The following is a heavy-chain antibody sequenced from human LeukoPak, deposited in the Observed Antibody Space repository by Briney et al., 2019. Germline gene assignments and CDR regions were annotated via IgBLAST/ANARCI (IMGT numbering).Heavy chain of an antibody. D-gene: IGHD5-18*01. CDR2: ISPSGAST. V-gene: IGHV1-46*01. J-gene: IGHJ4*02. CDR3: ARDLRYSYGLVPFDY. CDR1: GYTFTNYY. Sequence: ASVKVSCKASGYTFTNYYMHWVRQAPGQGLEWMGMISPSGASTSYAQKFQGRVTMTRDMSTSTVYMELSSLRSEDTAVYYCARDLRYSYGLVPFDYWGQGTLVTVSS.